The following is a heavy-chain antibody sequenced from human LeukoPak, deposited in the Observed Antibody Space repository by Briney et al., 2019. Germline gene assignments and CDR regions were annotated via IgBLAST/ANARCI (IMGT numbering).Heavy chain of an antibody. D-gene: IGHD2-2*01. CDR3: ARKGRGDVVVPAATPYYYYMDV. Sequence: ASVKVSCKASGYTFTGYYMHWVRQAPGQGLEWMGWINPNSGGTNYAQKFQGRVTMTRDTSISTAYMELSRLRSDDTAVYYCARKGRGDVVVPAATPYYYYMDVWGKGTTVTISS. CDR2: INPNSGGT. CDR1: GYTFTGYY. J-gene: IGHJ6*03. V-gene: IGHV1-2*02.